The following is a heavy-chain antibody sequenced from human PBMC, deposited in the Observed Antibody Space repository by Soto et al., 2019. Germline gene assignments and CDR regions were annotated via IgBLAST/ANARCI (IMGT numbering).Heavy chain of an antibody. CDR3: ARDYDYYDSSGPLD. CDR2: IYYSGST. Sequence: SETLSLTCTVSGGSISSGGYYWSWIRQHPGKGLEWIGYIYYSGSTYYNPSLKSRVTISVDTSKNQFSLKLSSVTAADTAVYYCARDYDYYDSSGPLDWGQGTLVTVSS. D-gene: IGHD3-22*01. V-gene: IGHV4-31*03. CDR1: GGSISSGGYY. J-gene: IGHJ4*02.